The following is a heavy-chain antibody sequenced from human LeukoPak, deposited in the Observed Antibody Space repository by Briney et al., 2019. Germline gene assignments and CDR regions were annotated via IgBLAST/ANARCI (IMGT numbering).Heavy chain of an antibody. CDR2: IYTSGST. Sequence: SETLSPTCTVSGGSISSYYWSWIRQPPGKGLEWIGYIYTSGSTNYNPSLKSRVTISVDTSKNQFSLKLSSVTAADTAVYYCARQAWDWGSGWFDPWGQGTLVTVSS. CDR3: ARQAWDWGSGWFDP. V-gene: IGHV4-4*09. J-gene: IGHJ5*02. D-gene: IGHD3/OR15-3a*01. CDR1: GGSISSYY.